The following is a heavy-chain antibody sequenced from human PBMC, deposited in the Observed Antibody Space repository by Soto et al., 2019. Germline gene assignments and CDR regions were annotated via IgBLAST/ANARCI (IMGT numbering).Heavy chain of an antibody. Sequence: QVQLVQSGAEVKKPGASVQVSCKASGYTFTSYDINWVRQATGQGLEWMGWMNPNSGNTCYAQKFQGRVTMTRNTSISTAYMELSSLRSEDTAVYYCARVYGASDYDFWSGHGNYFDYWGQGTLVTVSS. CDR3: ARVYGASDYDFWSGHGNYFDY. V-gene: IGHV1-8*01. CDR2: MNPNSGNT. D-gene: IGHD3-3*01. J-gene: IGHJ4*02. CDR1: GYTFTSYD.